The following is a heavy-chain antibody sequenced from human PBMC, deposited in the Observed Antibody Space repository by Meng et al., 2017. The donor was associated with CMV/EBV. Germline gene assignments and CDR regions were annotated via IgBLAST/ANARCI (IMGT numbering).Heavy chain of an antibody. J-gene: IGHJ3*02. CDR2: INPSGGST. Sequence: ASVKVSCKASGYTFTSYYMHWVRQAPGQGLEWMGIINPSGGSTSYAQKFQGRVTMTRDTSTSTVYMELSSLRSEDTAVYYCANFHYDMIVVGGNAFDIWGQGTMVTVSS. CDR1: GYTFTSYY. V-gene: IGHV1-46*01. D-gene: IGHD3-22*01. CDR3: ANFHYDMIVVGGNAFDI.